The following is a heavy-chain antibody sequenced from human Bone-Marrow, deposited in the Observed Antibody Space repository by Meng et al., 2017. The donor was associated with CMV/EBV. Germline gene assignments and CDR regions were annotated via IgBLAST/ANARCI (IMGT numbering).Heavy chain of an antibody. J-gene: IGHJ6*02. Sequence: SGDYSWSWISQPPGKGLEWIGYIYYSGSTYYNPSLKSRVTISVDTSKNQFSLKLSSVTAADTAVYYCARVLYYGSGSYYYYYGMDVWGQGTMVTVSS. CDR1: SGDYS. CDR3: ARVLYYGSGSYYYYYGMDV. D-gene: IGHD3-10*01. V-gene: IGHV4-30-4*08. CDR2: IYYSGST.